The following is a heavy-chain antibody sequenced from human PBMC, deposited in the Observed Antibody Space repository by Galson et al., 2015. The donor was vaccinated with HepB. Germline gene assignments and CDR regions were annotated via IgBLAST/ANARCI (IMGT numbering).Heavy chain of an antibody. CDR1: GGTFSSYA. CDR3: AGDCYSYYYYYYGMDV. D-gene: IGHD2-21*02. V-gene: IGHV1-69*04. CDR2: IIPILGIA. J-gene: IGHJ6*02. Sequence: SVKVSCKASGGTFSSYAISWVRQAPGQGLEWMGRIIPILGIANYAQKFQGRVTITADKSTSTAYMELSSLRSEDTAVYYCAGDCYSYYYYYYGMDVWGQGTLVT.